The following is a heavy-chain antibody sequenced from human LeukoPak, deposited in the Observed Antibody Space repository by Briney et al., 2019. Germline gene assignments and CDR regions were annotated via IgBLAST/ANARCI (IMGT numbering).Heavy chain of an antibody. CDR2: FDPEDGET. CDR3: ATARGGGVGYYFDY. J-gene: IGHJ4*02. V-gene: IGHV1-24*01. D-gene: IGHD3-16*01. CDR1: GYTLTELS. Sequence: GASVKVSCKVSGYTLTELSMHWVRQAPGKGLEWMGGFDPEDGETIYAQKFQGRVTMTEDTSTDTAYMELSSLRSEDMAVYYCATARGGGVGYYFDYWGQGTLVTVSS.